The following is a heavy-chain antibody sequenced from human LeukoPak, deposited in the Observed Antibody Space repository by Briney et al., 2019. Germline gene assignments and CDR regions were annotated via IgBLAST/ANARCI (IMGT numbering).Heavy chain of an antibody. Sequence: PSETLSLTCTVSGGSISSYYWSWLRQPPGKGLEWIGYIYYSGSTNYNPSLKSRVTISVDTSKNQFSLKLSSVTAADTAVYYCARGIGRVFDIWGQGTMVTVSS. CDR1: GGSISSYY. J-gene: IGHJ3*02. V-gene: IGHV4-59*01. CDR3: ARGIGRVFDI. CDR2: IYYSGST. D-gene: IGHD5-24*01.